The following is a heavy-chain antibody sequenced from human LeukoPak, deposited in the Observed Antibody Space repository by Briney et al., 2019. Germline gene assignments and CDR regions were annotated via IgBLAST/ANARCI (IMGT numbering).Heavy chain of an antibody. Sequence: ASVKVSCKASGYTFSSYGISWVRQAPGQGLEWMGWISGHNGYTNYAQRLQGRVTMTTDTSTSTAYMELRSLRSDDTAVYFCARVPAGEGIGASSWGQGTLVTVSS. D-gene: IGHD3-16*01. CDR3: ARVPAGEGIGASS. V-gene: IGHV1-18*01. CDR2: ISGHNGYT. CDR1: GYTFSSYG. J-gene: IGHJ5*02.